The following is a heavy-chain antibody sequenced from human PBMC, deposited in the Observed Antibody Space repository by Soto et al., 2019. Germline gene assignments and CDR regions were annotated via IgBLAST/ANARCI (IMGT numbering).Heavy chain of an antibody. J-gene: IGHJ4*02. CDR2: INPYNGNT. CDR3: ARDWFGIDY. D-gene: IGHD3-16*01. CDR1: GYTFTSYG. Sequence: QVQLVQSGAEVKKPGASVKVSCKASGYTFTSYGISWVRQAPGQGLEWMGWINPYNGNTNYAQKLQGRVTMTTATSTNTAYMELRSLSSDDTAVYYCARDWFGIDYWGQGTLVTVSS. V-gene: IGHV1-18*01.